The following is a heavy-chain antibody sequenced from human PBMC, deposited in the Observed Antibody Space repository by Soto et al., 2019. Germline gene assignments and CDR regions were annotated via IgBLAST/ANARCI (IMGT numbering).Heavy chain of an antibody. D-gene: IGHD4-17*01. CDR2: IIPILGIA. V-gene: IGHV1-69*02. CDR1: GGTFSSYT. CDR3: ARGLDDYGDYATPYYYYMDV. Sequence: QVQLVQSGAEVKKPGSSVKVSCKASGGTFSSYTISWVRQAPGQGLEWMGRIIPILGIANYAQKFQGRVTITADKSTSTAYMELSSLRSEDTAVYYCARGLDDYGDYATPYYYYMDVWGKGTTVTVSS. J-gene: IGHJ6*03.